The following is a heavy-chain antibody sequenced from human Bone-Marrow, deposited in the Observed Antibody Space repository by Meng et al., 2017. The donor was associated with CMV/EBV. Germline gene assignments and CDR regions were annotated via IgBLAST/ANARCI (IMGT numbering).Heavy chain of an antibody. CDR3: AKPGRHCSSSSCWLDY. J-gene: IGHJ4*02. CDR2: IRYEGSRK. V-gene: IGHV3-30*02. Sequence: GGSLRLSCAASGFTFSSYAMHWVRQAPGKGLEWVAFIRYEGSRKYEAESVRGRFTISRDNSKSTLYLLMNSLRPEDTAVYYCAKPGRHCSSSSCWLDYWGQGTLVTVSS. D-gene: IGHD2-2*01. CDR1: GFTFSSYA.